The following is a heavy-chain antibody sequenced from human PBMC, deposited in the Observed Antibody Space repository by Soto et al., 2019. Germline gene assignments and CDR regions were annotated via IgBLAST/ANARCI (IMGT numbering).Heavy chain of an antibody. Sequence: PGGSRRLSCAASGFTLSSYGMHWVRQPPGKGLGWVAVIWYDGSNKYYADSVKGRFTISRDNSKNTLYLQMNSLRAEDTAVYYCASELQGVGVARDYFDCWGQGTLVTVSS. CDR3: ASELQGVGVARDYFDC. CDR2: IWYDGSNK. CDR1: GFTLSSYG. D-gene: IGHD1-26*01. J-gene: IGHJ4*02. V-gene: IGHV3-33*01.